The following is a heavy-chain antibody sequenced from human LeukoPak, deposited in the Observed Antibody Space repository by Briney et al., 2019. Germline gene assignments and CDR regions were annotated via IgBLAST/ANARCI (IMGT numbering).Heavy chain of an antibody. Sequence: GGSLRFSCGAGGFTISYCSVYARRQAPGKGLEWGSAISSNSSYIYYADSVKGRFIISRDNAKNSLYLQMNSLTAEDPAVYYCAREGGALYYYYYYYMDVSGKGTTVTVSS. CDR3: AREGGALYYYYYYYMDV. CDR2: ISSNSSYI. V-gene: IGHV3-21*01. CDR1: GFTISYCS. J-gene: IGHJ6*03.